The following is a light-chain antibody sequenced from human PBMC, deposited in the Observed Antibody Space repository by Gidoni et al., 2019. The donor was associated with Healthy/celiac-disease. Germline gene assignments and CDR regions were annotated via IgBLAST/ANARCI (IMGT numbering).Light chain of an antibody. CDR1: QSVSSSY. Sequence: DIVLTKSPGTLSLSPGERATLSCRASQSVSSSYVDWYQQKPGQAPRILIDGASSRATSIPDRCSGSGCGTDFTITISRLEPEDDVVYYCQQYGSSPRTFGQGTKLEIK. CDR3: QQYGSSPRT. CDR2: GAS. V-gene: IGKV3-20*01. J-gene: IGKJ2*01.